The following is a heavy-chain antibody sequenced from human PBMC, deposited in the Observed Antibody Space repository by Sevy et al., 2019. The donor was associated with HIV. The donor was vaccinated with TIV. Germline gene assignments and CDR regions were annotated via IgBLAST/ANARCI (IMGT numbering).Heavy chain of an antibody. CDR2: IHYTGGT. CDR3: ASKRGYNHGPFDY. CDR1: GGSISSSETY. Sequence: SETLSLTCTVSGGSISSSETYWSWIRQSPGGGLEWIGYIHYTGGTYYNPFLKDRVAMSVDTSERQFSLRLSLLTAADTAVFFWASKRGYNHGPFDYWGQGTLVTVSS. J-gene: IGHJ4*02. D-gene: IGHD5-12*01. V-gene: IGHV4-30-4*08.